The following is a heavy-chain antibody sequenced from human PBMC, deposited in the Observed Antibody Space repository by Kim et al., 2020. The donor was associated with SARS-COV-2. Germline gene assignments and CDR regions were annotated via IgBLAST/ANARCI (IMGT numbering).Heavy chain of an antibody. J-gene: IGHJ4*02. V-gene: IGHV3-74*01. CDR2: IIGDGSNT. Sequence: GGSLRLSCAASGFTFSSYWMHWVRQAPGKGLVWVSRIIGDGSNTNYADSVKGRFTISRDDAKNTLYLQMNSLRAEDTAVYYCARGEKYCGGACYDPEPPYWGQGTLVTVSS. D-gene: IGHD2-21*01. CDR3: ARGEKYCGGACYDPEPPY. CDR1: GFTFSSYW.